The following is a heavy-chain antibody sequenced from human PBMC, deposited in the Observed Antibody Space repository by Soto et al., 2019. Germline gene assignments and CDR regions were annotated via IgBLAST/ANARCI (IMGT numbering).Heavy chain of an antibody. D-gene: IGHD3-9*01. J-gene: IGHJ5*02. V-gene: IGHV1-69*12. CDR3: ARGSYDILTGYYNWFDP. Sequence: QVQLVQSGAEVKKPGSSVKVSCKASGGTFSSYAISWVRQAPGPGLEWMGGIIPIFGTANYAQKFQGRVTITADESTSTAYMELSSLRSEYTAVYYCARGSYDILTGYYNWFDPWGQGTLVTVSA. CDR1: GGTFSSYA. CDR2: IIPIFGTA.